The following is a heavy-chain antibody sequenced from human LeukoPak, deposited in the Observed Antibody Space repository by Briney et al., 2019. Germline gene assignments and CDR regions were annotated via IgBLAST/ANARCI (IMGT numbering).Heavy chain of an antibody. J-gene: IGHJ4*02. Sequence: GSSVKVSCKASGGTFSSYAISWVRQAPGQGLEWMGRIIPILGIANYAQKFQGRVTITADKSTSTAYMELSSLRSEDTAVYYCARGGPYSSSWFDYWDQGTLVTVSS. CDR1: GGTFSSYA. V-gene: IGHV1-69*04. CDR2: IIPILGIA. CDR3: ARGGPYSSSWFDY. D-gene: IGHD6-13*01.